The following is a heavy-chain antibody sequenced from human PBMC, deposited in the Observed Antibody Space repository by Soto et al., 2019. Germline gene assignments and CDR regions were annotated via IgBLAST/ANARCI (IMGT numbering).Heavy chain of an antibody. J-gene: IGHJ5*02. CDR2: IIPIFGTA. CDR3: ARNRRHITIFGVVIPWFAP. V-gene: IGHV1-69*13. Sequence: SVKVSCKASGGTFSSYAISWVRQAPGQGLEWMGGIIPIFGTANYAQKFQGTVTITADESTSTAYMELSSLRSEDTAVYYCARNRRHITIFGVVIPWFAPWGQGTLVTVSS. CDR1: GGTFSSYA. D-gene: IGHD3-3*01.